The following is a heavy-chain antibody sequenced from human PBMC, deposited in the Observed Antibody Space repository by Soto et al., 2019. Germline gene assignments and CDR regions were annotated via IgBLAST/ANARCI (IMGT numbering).Heavy chain of an antibody. CDR1: GITLSNHS. CDR2: ISLSGSTI. Sequence: GGSLILSWSASGITLSNHSMSLVRQAPGKGLEWVSYISLSGSTIYYADSVKGRFTISRDDAKDSLYLEMDSLRADDTAVYYCARESFSASPNFFDYWGQGTLVTVSS. V-gene: IGHV3-11*04. D-gene: IGHD1-26*01. J-gene: IGHJ4*02. CDR3: ARESFSASPNFFDY.